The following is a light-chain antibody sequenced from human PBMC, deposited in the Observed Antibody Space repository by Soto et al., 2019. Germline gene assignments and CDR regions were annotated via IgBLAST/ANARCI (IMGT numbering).Light chain of an antibody. CDR2: GAS. J-gene: IGKJ1*01. CDR3: QQYKNFWT. CDR1: QSVNSN. Sequence: SVSPGDRATLSCRASQSVNSNLAWYQQKPGQAPRLVIYGASARATGIPARFSGSGSGTEFTLTISSLQSEDFAVYYCQQYKNFWTFGQGTKVEIK. V-gene: IGKV3-15*01.